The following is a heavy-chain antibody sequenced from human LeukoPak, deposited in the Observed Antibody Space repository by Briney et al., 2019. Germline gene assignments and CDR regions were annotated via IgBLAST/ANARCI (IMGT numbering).Heavy chain of an antibody. J-gene: IGHJ3*02. V-gene: IGHV3-23*01. D-gene: IGHD6-13*01. CDR2: ISGSGGST. CDR1: GFTFSSYA. CDR3: AKNKYSSSWYSSSAFDI. Sequence: GGSLRLSCAASGFTFSSYAMSWVRQAPGKGLEWVSAISGSGGSTYYADSVKGRFTISRDNSKNTLYLQMNSLRAEDTAVYYCAKNKYSSSWYSSSAFDIWGQGTMVTVSS.